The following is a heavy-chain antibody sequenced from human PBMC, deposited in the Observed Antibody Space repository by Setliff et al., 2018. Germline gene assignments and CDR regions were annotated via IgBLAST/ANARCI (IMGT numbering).Heavy chain of an antibody. J-gene: IGHJ4*02. CDR3: VTDTPFSDSWTGEDY. Sequence: PGGSLRLSCAASGFTFSSYAITWVRQAPGKGLEWVSMISGSAQTTYYADSVKGRFTISRDNSKNTLYLQMNSLKTEDTAVYYCVTDTPFSDSWTGEDYWGQGTLVTVSS. V-gene: IGHV3-23*01. D-gene: IGHD2-8*02. CDR2: ISGSAQTT. CDR1: GFTFSSYA.